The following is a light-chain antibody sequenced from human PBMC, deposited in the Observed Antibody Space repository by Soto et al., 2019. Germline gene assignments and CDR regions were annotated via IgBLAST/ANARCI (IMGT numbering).Light chain of an antibody. J-gene: IGKJ1*01. CDR1: QSIETW. Sequence: DIQMTQSPSTLSASVGDRVTITCRASQSIETWLAWYQQKPGKAPKLLIYKASTLQSGVPSRFSGSGSGTDFTLTISSLQPEDFATYYCQQSYSTLWTFGQGTKVDIK. CDR2: KAS. CDR3: QQSYSTLWT. V-gene: IGKV1-5*03.